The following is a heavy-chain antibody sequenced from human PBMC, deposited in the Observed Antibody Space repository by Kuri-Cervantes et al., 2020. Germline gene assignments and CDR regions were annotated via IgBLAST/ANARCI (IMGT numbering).Heavy chain of an antibody. CDR2: IWYDGSNK. CDR1: GYTLTELS. J-gene: IGHJ3*01. D-gene: IGHD4-23*01. V-gene: IGHV3-33*06. Sequence: SCKVSGYTLTELSMHWVRQAPGKGLEWVAVIWYDGSNKYYADSVKGRFTISRDNSKNTLYLQMNSLRAEDTAVYYCAKDFTYGGNSGGWGQGTMVTVSS. CDR3: AKDFTYGGNSGG.